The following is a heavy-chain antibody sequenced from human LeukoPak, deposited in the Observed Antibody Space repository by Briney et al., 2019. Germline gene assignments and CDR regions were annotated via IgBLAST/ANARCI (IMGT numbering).Heavy chain of an antibody. Sequence: SETLSLTCTVSGGSISSGDYYWSWIRQPPGKGLEWIGRIYTSGGTNYNPSLKSRVTMSVDRSKNEISLHLASLTAADTALYYCAGRGSSSGTFDIWGPGTFVTVSS. CDR1: GGSISSGDYY. CDR3: AGRGSSSGTFDI. CDR2: IYTSGGT. V-gene: IGHV4-61*02. J-gene: IGHJ3*02. D-gene: IGHD3-10*01.